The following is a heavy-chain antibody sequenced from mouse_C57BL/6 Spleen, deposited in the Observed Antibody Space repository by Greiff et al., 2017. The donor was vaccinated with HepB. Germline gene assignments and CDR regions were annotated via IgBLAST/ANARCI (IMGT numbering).Heavy chain of an antibody. CDR3: ARPRAGSILYAMDY. D-gene: IGHD1-1*01. J-gene: IGHJ4*01. CDR1: GYTFTSYW. CDR2: IYPGSGST. V-gene: IGHV1-55*01. Sequence: VQLQQPGAELVKPGASVKMSCKASGYTFTSYWITWVKQRPGQGLEWIGDIYPGSGSTNYNEKFKSKATLTVDTSSSTAYMQLSSLTSEDSAVYYCARPRAGSILYAMDYWGQGTSVTVSS.